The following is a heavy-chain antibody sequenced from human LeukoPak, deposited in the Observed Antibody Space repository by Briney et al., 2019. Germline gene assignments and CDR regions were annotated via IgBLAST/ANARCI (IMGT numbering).Heavy chain of an antibody. CDR2: IYHSGST. J-gene: IGHJ4*02. Sequence: SETLSLTCTVSGYSISSGYYWGWIRQPPGKGLEWIGSIYHSGSTYYNPSLKSRVTISVDTSKNQFSLKLSSVTAADTAVYYCATTLTTYDSGGYWGQGTLVTVSS. V-gene: IGHV4-38-2*02. CDR3: ATTLTTYDSGGY. D-gene: IGHD3-22*01. CDR1: GYSISSGYY.